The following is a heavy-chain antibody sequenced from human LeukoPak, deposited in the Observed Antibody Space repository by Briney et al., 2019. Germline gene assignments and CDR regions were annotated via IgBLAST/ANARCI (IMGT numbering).Heavy chain of an antibody. CDR3: ARDSSSFRWFDP. D-gene: IGHD6-6*01. CDR2: IYTSGST. J-gene: IGHJ5*02. Sequence: SETLPLTCAVSGGSISSGSYYWSWIRQPAGKGLEWIGRIYTSGSTNYNPSLKSRVTISVDTSKNQFSLKLSSVTAADTAVYYCARDSSSFRWFDPWGQGTLVTVSS. CDR1: GGSISSGSYY. V-gene: IGHV4-61*02.